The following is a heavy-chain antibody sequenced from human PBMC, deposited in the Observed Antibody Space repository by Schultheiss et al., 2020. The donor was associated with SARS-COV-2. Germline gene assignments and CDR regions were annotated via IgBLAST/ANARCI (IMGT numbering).Heavy chain of an antibody. J-gene: IGHJ6*02. V-gene: IGHV3-30*03. Sequence: GESLKISCAASGFTFSSYGMHWVRQAPGKGLEWVAVISYDGSNKYYADSVKGRFTISRDNSKNTLYLQMNSLRAEDTAVYYCARRSFIAAAGNYYYYGMDVWGQGTTVTVSS. CDR3: ARRSFIAAAGNYYYYGMDV. D-gene: IGHD6-13*01. CDR2: ISYDGSNK. CDR1: GFTFSSYG.